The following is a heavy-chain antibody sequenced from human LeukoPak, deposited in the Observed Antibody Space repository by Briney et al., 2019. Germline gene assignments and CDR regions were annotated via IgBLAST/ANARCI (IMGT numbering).Heavy chain of an antibody. CDR3: AKAPVTTCSGAYCYPFDY. J-gene: IGHJ4*02. Sequence: GGSLRLSCAASGFTFSSYAMHWVRQAPGKGLEWVAVISYDGSNKYYADSVKGRFTISRDNSKNTVYLQMNRLRAEDAAVYYCAKAPVTTCSGAYCYPFDYWGQGTLVTVSS. CDR1: GFTFSSYA. CDR2: ISYDGSNK. D-gene: IGHD2-21*01. V-gene: IGHV3-30*04.